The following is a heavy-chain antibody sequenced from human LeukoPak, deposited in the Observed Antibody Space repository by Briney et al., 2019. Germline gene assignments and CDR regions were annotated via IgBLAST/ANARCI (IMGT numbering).Heavy chain of an antibody. D-gene: IGHD3-10*01. CDR2: ISGYNGYT. V-gene: IGHV1-18*01. Sequence: ASVKVSCKPSGYIFTNYGISWVRQAPGQGLEWMGWISGYNGYTNHAQKLQGRVTTTTDTSTSTVYMELRSLRSDDTAVYYCARSRTHRLYSGSGSYPGAFDYWGQGTLVTVSS. CDR3: ARSRTHRLYSGSGSYPGAFDY. CDR1: GYIFTNYG. J-gene: IGHJ4*02.